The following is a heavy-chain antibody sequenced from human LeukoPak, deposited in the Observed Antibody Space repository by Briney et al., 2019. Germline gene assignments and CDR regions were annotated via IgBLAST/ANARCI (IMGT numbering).Heavy chain of an antibody. V-gene: IGHV4-59*08. CDR3: VRVNYYDSSGYYDY. Sequence: PSETLSLTRTVSGGSISSYYWSWIRQPPGKGLEWIGYIYYSGSTNYNPSLKSRVTISVDTSKNQFSLKLSSVTAADTAVYYCVRVNYYDSSGYYDYWGQGTLVTVSS. CDR1: GGSISSYY. CDR2: IYYSGST. J-gene: IGHJ4*02. D-gene: IGHD3-22*01.